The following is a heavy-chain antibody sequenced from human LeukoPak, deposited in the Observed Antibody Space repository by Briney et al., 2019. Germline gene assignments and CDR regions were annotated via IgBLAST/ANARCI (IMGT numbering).Heavy chain of an antibody. Sequence: GASVKVSCKVSGYTLTELSMHWVRQAPGQGLEWMGIIKPSGGSTSYAQKFQGRVTMTRDTSTSTVYMELSSLRSEDTAVYYCARGIVVVPAAIGGTYYYYMDVWGKGTTVTVSS. CDR1: GYTLTELS. V-gene: IGHV1-46*01. CDR3: ARGIVVVPAAIGGTYYYYMDV. CDR2: IKPSGGST. J-gene: IGHJ6*03. D-gene: IGHD2-2*02.